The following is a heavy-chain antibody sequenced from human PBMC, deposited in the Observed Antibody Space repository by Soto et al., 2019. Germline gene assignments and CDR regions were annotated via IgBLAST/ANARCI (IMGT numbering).Heavy chain of an antibody. J-gene: IGHJ4*01. CDR1: GDTFNSYV. V-gene: IGHV1-69*01. CDR2: IITAFGTT. Sequence: QVQLVQSGPEVKKPGSSVKVSCKASGDTFNSYVITWVRQAPGQGLEWLGGIITAFGTTSYAQNFHDRLTITADEAATTYHMELSSLTSDDTARYYCTRSYGYTFGGSLDNWGHGTLVTVSS. D-gene: IGHD5-18*01. CDR3: TRSYGYTFGGSLDN.